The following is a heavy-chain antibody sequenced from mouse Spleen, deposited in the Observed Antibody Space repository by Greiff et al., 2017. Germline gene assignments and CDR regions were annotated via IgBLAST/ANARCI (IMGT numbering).Heavy chain of an antibody. CDR1: GFNIKDDY. V-gene: IGHV14-4*01. J-gene: IGHJ3*01. D-gene: IGHD2-4*01. Sequence: VQLQQSGAELVRPGASVKLSCTASGFNIKDDYMHWVKQRPEQGLEWIGWIDPENGDTEYASKFQGKATITADTSSNTAYLQLSSLTSEDTAVYYCTTGDYDEGSAYWGQGTLVTVSA. CDR2: IDPENGDT. CDR3: TTGDYDEGSAY.